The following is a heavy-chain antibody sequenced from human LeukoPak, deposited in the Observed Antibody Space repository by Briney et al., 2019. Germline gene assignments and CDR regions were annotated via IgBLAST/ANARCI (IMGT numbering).Heavy chain of an antibody. J-gene: IGHJ3*02. V-gene: IGHV3-74*01. D-gene: IGHD3-22*01. CDR2: INTDGSST. CDR3: ARFDYYYDSSGYPESPFDI. CDR1: GFTFSSYE. Sequence: GGSLRLSCAASGFTFSSYEMHWVRHAPGKGLVWVSRINTDGSSTNYADSVKGRFTISRDNAKNTLYLQMNSLRAEDTAVYYCARFDYYYDSSGYPESPFDIWGQGTMVTVSS.